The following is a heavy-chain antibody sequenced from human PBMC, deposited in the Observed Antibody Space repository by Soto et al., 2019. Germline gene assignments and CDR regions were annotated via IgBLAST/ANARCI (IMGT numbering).Heavy chain of an antibody. CDR3: SSSRRPSPEATIEP. Sequence: PSETLSLTCTVSGDXXXXXXWSWIRQPPGKGLEWIVYMSYSGSSNYNPSLKSRVTMSVDTSKNQVSLKLSSVTAADTAVYYCSSSRRPSPEATIEPWGQGTLVTV. CDR2: MSYSGSS. V-gene: IGHV4-59*01. J-gene: IGHJ5*02. CDR1: GDXXXXXX.